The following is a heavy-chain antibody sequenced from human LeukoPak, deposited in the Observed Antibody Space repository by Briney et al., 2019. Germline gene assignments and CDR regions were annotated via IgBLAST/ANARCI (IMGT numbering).Heavy chain of an antibody. V-gene: IGHV1-18*01. CDR2: ISAYNGNT. CDR1: LYTPSRVV. D-gene: IGHD4-17*01. J-gene: IGHJ4*02. Sequence: ASVKVSSKPSLYTPSRVVLSSVPEAPGQGLECMGWISAYNGNTNYAQKLQGRVTMTTDTSTSTAYMQLRSLRSDDTAVYFCARGATVTTYDYWGQGTLVTVSS. CDR3: ARGATVTTYDY.